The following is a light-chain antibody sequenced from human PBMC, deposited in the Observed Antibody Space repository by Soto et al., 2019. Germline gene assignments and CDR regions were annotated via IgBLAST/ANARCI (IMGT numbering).Light chain of an antibody. J-gene: IGKJ4*01. CDR2: AAS. V-gene: IGKV1-12*01. CDR1: QGISSW. Sequence: DIQMTQSPSSVFASVGDRVTITCRASQGISSWLAWYQHKPGKAPKLLIYAASSLQSGILSRFTGSGSGTDFTLSISSLQPEDFATYYCQQANSLPLTSGRGTKVEIK. CDR3: QQANSLPLT.